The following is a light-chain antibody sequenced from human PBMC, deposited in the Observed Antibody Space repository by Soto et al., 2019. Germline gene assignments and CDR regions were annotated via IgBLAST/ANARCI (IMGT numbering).Light chain of an antibody. CDR2: DAS. CDR3: LQDINYTWT. Sequence: DIQMTQSPSTLSSSLGDRVTITCRASQSISTWLAWYQRKPGKAPKLLIYDASSLESGVPSRFSGSGSGTEFTLAISSLQNEDSATYYCLQDINYTWTFGQGTKVDIK. CDR1: QSISTW. V-gene: IGKV1-5*01. J-gene: IGKJ1*01.